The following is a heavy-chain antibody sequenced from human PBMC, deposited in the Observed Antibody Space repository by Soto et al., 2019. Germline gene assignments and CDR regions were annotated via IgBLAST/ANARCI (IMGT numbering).Heavy chain of an antibody. CDR1: GYMFISYG. CDR3: VRDLDGSGSYYTDF. CDR2: ISAHNGNT. J-gene: IGHJ4*02. V-gene: IGHV1-18*01. Sequence: ASVKVSCKASGYMFISYGINWVRQAPGQGLERMGWISAHNGNTKYAQKFQGRVTMTTDTSTSTAYMEMRSLRSDDTAVYYCVRDLDGSGSYYTDFWGPGTLVTVSS. D-gene: IGHD3-10*01.